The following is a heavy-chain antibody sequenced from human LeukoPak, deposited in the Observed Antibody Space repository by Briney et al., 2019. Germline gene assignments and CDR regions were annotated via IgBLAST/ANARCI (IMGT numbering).Heavy chain of an antibody. J-gene: IGHJ6*03. CDR1: GGSISSSSYY. CDR3: ARQGDYYGRPNYMDV. CDR2: IYYSGST. D-gene: IGHD3-10*02. V-gene: IGHV4-39*01. Sequence: SETLSLTCTVSGGSISSSSYYWGWIRQPPGKGLEWIGSIYYSGSTYYNPSLKSRVTLSVDTSKNQFSLKLSSVTAADTAVYYCARQGDYYGRPNYMDVWGKGTTVTISS.